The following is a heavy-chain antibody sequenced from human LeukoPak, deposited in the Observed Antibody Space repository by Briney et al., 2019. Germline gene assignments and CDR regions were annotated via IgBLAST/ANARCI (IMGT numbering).Heavy chain of an antibody. CDR2: MYYSGST. CDR1: GGSISRSDYF. Sequence: PSETLSLTXTVSGGSISRSDYFWGWIRQPPGEGLEWTGSMYYSGSTYYSPSLKSRVTMSVDTLKNQFSLKLSSVTAADTAIYYCATRAMGTKSIDYWGQGTLVTVSS. D-gene: IGHD1-14*01. J-gene: IGHJ4*02. V-gene: IGHV4-39*01. CDR3: ATRAMGTKSIDY.